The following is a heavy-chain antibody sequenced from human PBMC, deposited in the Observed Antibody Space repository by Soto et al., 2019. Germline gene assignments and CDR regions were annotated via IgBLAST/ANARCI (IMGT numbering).Heavy chain of an antibody. V-gene: IGHV5-10-1*01. CDR3: ARGVKMATPHMYYFDY. J-gene: IGHJ4*02. CDR2: FDASDPST. CDR1: GYSFTSYW. Sequence: GESLKISCKGSGYSFTSYWITWVRQMPGKGLEWMGRFDASDPSTNYSPSFRGHVTISSDRSTNTAYLQWSSLKASDTAMYYCARGVKMATPHMYYFDYWRQGTLVTVSS. D-gene: IGHD5-12*01.